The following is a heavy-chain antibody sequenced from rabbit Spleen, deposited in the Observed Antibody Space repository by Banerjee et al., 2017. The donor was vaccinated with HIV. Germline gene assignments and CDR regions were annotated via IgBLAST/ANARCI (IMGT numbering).Heavy chain of an antibody. J-gene: IGHJ6*01. D-gene: IGHD8-1*01. Sequence: QSLEESGGGLVKPGASLTLTCKASGFSFSSAYDMCWVRQAPGKGLEWIACINAVTGKAVYASWAKGRFTFSKTSSTTVTLQMTSLTVADTATYFCARDAGTSFSTYGMDLWGPGTLVTVS. CDR1: GFSFSSAYD. CDR3: ARDAGTSFSTYGMDL. CDR2: INAVTGKA. V-gene: IGHV1S40*01.